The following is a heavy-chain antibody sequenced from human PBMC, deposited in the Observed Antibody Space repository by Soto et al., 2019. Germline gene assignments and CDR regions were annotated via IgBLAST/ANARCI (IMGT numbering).Heavy chain of an antibody. J-gene: IGHJ2*01. CDR2: ISSSGSTI. CDR3: LFQAEDGIRDYRSVSAFLLNRSSDL. V-gene: IGHV3-11*01. Sequence: KGLEWVSYISSSGSTIYYADSVKGLFTISRDNAKNSLYLQMNSLRAEDTAVYFFLFQAEDGIRDYRSVSAFLLNRSSDL. D-gene: IGHD3-9*01.